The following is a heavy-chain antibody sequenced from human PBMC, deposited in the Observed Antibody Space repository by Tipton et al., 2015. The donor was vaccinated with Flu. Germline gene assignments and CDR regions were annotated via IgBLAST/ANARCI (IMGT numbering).Heavy chain of an antibody. CDR1: GGSISSSSYY. CDR2: IYYSGST. D-gene: IGHD6-13*01. CDR3: ARGYGIAAAGYYYMDA. V-gene: IGHV4-39*07. Sequence: TLSLTCTVSGGSISSSSYYWGWIRQPPGKGLEWIGSIYYSGSTYYNPSLKSRVTISVDTSKNQFSLKLSSVTAAGTAVYYCARGYGIAAAGYYYMDAWGKGTTVTVSS. J-gene: IGHJ6*03.